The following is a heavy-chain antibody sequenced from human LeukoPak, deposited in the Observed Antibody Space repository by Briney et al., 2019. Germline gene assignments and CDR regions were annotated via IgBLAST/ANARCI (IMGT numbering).Heavy chain of an antibody. CDR1: GYTFTSYD. D-gene: IGHD6-13*01. J-gene: IGHJ6*03. CDR2: MNPNSGNT. Sequence: GASVKVSCKASGYTFTSYDINWVRQATGQGLEWMGWMNPNSGNTGYAQKFQGRVTMTRNTSISKAYMELSSLRSEETAVYYCARAEKTAGRLNYYYYYMDVWGKGTTVTVSS. CDR3: ARAEKTAGRLNYYYYYMDV. V-gene: IGHV1-8*01.